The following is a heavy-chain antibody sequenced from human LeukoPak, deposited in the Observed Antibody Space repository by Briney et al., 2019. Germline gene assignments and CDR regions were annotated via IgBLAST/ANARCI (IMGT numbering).Heavy chain of an antibody. CDR1: GFTFDDYA. CDR3: AKDPGGGLGYCSSTSCYTDYYFDY. Sequence: GGSLRLSCAASGFTFDDYAMHWVRQAPGKGLEWVSDISWNSGSIGYADSVKGRFTISRDNAKNSLYLQMNSLRAEDTALYYCAKDPGGGLGYCSSTSCYTDYYFDYWGKGTLVTVSS. J-gene: IGHJ4*02. CDR2: ISWNSGSI. V-gene: IGHV3-9*01. D-gene: IGHD2-2*02.